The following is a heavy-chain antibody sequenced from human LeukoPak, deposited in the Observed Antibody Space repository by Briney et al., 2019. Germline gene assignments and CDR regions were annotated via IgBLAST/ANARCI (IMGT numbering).Heavy chain of an antibody. J-gene: IGHJ4*02. CDR2: ISSNGGST. CDR1: GFTFSSYA. D-gene: IGHD6-13*01. CDR3: VGEIAAAGTPYFDY. V-gene: IGHV3-64D*06. Sequence: GGSLRLSCSASGFTFSSYAMHWVRQALGKGLEYVSAISSNGGSTYYADSVKGRFTISRDNSKNTLYLQMSSLRAEDTAVYYCVGEIAAAGTPYFDYWGQGTLVTVSS.